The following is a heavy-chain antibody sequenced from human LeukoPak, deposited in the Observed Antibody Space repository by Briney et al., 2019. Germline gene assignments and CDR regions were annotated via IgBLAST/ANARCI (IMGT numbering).Heavy chain of an antibody. D-gene: IGHD1-26*01. V-gene: IGHV4-39*01. CDR2: IYYSGST. CDR3: ARRLRSYFNLSPFDY. CDR1: GGSISSSSYY. J-gene: IGHJ4*02. Sequence: PSETLSLTCIVSGGSISSSSYYWGWIRQPPGKGLEWIGSIYYSGSTYYNPSLKSRVTISVDTSKNQFSLKLSSVTAADTAVYYCARRLRSYFNLSPFDYWGQGTLVTVSS.